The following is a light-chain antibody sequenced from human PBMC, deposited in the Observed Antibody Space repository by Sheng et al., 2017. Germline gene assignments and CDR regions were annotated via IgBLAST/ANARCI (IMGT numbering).Light chain of an antibody. CDR3: QQYGSSPRT. CDR2: DAS. J-gene: IGKJ1*01. V-gene: IGKV3-20*01. CDR1: QSVSTNY. Sequence: EIVLTQSPVTLSLSPGETATLSCRASQSVSTNYLAWYQQRPGQALRLLIFDASDRATGIPDRFSGSGSGTDFTLTISRLEPEDFAVYYCQQYGSSPRTFGQGTKVGNQT.